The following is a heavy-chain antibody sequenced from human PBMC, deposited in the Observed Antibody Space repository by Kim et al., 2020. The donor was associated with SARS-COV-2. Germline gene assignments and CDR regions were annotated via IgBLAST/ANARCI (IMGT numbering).Heavy chain of an antibody. J-gene: IGHJ4*02. CDR1: GGTFSSYA. V-gene: IGHV1-69*13. CDR3: AKPVVSSGGQTSFDY. Sequence: ASVKVSCKASGGTFSSYAISWVRQAPGQGLEWMGGIIPIFGTANYAQKFQGRVTITADESTSTAYMELSSLRSEDTAVYYCAKPVVSSGGQTSFDYWGQGTLVTVSS. CDR2: IIPIFGTA. D-gene: IGHD2-15*01.